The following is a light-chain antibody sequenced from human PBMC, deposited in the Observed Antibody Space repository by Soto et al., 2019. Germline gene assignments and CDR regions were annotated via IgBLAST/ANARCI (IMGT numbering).Light chain of an antibody. CDR3: SSYTSSSTLLYV. CDR1: SSDVGGYNY. J-gene: IGLJ1*01. V-gene: IGLV2-14*01. Sequence: QSVLTQPVSVSGSPGQSITISCTGTSSDVGGYNYVSWYQQHPGKAPKLMIYEVSNRPSGVSNRFSGSKSGNTASLTISGLQAEDEADYYCSSYTSSSTLLYVFGTGTKVTVL. CDR2: EVS.